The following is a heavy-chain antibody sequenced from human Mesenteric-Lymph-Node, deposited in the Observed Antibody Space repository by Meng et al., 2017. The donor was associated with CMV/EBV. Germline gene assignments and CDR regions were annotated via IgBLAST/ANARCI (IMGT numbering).Heavy chain of an antibody. V-gene: IGHV4-34*01. CDR2: INHSRST. J-gene: IGHJ6*02. CDR3: ARGDHLWFGVPSRSSYFYYHGMDV. Sequence: LTWTRQSPGKGLEWIGEINHSRSTNYNPSLKSRVTLSVDTSKNHFSLKLTSMTAADTAVYYCARGDHLWFGVPSRSSYFYYHGMDVWGPGTTVTVSS. D-gene: IGHD3-10*01.